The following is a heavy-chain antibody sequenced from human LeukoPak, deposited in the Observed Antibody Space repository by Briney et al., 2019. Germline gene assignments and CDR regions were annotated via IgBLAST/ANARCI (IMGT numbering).Heavy chain of an antibody. CDR3: ARGRRVVVAATRFWFDP. CDR2: INPSGGST. J-gene: IGHJ5*02. V-gene: IGHV1-46*01. D-gene: IGHD2-15*01. CDR1: GYTFTSYY. Sequence: ASVKVSCKASGYTFTSYYMHWVRQAPGQGLEWMGIINPSGGSTSYAQKFQGRVTMTRDMSTSTVYMELSSLRSEDTAVYYCARGRRVVVAATRFWFDPWGQGTLVIVSS.